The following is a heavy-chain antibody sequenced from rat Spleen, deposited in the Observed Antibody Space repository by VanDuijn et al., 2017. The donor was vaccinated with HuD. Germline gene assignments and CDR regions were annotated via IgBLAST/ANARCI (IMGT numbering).Heavy chain of an antibody. J-gene: IGHJ3*01. D-gene: IGHD1-11*01. V-gene: IGHV2-72*01. CDR1: GFSLNRNG. CDR3: ARSYGGYTSHWFAY. Sequence: QVQLKESGPGLMQPSDTLSLTCTVSGFSLNRNGVGWVRQPLGKGLVWMGTIWAGGTTNYNSALKSRLSISRDTSKSQVFLQMNSLQTDDTAIYFCARSYGGYTSHWFAYWGQGTLVTVSS. CDR2: IWAGGTT.